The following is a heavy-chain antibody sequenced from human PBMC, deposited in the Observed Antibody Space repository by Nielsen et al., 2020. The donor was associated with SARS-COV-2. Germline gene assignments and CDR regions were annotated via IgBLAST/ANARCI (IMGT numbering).Heavy chain of an antibody. CDR1: GFSLSNVRMG. J-gene: IGHJ4*02. D-gene: IGHD3-22*01. CDR2: IFSNDEK. Sequence: SGPTLVKPTETLTLTCTVSGFSLSNVRMGVSWIRQPPGKALEWLAHIFSNDEKSYSTSLKSRLTISKDTSKSQVVLTMTNMDPVDTATYYCARIRYYYDSSGYSYYFDYWGQGTLVTVSS. CDR3: ARIRYYYDSSGYSYYFDY. V-gene: IGHV2-26*01.